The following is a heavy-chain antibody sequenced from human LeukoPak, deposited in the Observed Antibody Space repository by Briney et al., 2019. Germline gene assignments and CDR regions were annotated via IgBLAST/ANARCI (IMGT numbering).Heavy chain of an antibody. D-gene: IGHD1-26*01. CDR2: INTNTGNP. CDR3: ARLSGSYPYYFDY. CDR1: GYTFTTSA. J-gene: IGHJ4*02. V-gene: IGHV7-4-1*02. Sequence: GASVKVSCKASGYTFTTSAMNWVRQAPGQGLEWMGWINTNTGNPMYAQGFTGRFVLSLDTSVSTAYLQISSLKAEDTAVYYCARLSGSYPYYFDYWGQGTLVTVSS.